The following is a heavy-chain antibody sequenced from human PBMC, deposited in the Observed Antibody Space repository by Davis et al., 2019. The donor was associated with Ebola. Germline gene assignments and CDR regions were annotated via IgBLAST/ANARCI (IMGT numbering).Heavy chain of an antibody. CDR2: IYHSGTT. CDR3: AVYTVVVTDIRAEYFQH. CDR1: GGSFSTYY. J-gene: IGHJ1*01. V-gene: IGHV4-59*01. Sequence: MPSETLSLTCTVSGGSFSTYYWSWVRQPPGKGLEWVGYIYHSGTTHYNPSLRGRATISVDTSRNQFSLRLSSVTAADTAIYYCAVYTVVVTDIRAEYFQHWGQGTLATVSS. D-gene: IGHD2-21*02.